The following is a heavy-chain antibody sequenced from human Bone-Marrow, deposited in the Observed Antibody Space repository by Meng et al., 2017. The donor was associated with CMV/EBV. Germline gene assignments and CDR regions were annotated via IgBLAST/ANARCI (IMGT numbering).Heavy chain of an antibody. V-gene: IGHV3-11*01. D-gene: IGHD6-13*01. CDR2: ISSSGSTI. Sequence: GESLKISCAASGFTFSGYWMSWVRQPPGKGLEWVSYISSSGSTIYYADSVKGRFTISRDNAKNSLYLQMNSLRAEDTAVYYCARDSHSSSWYYWGQGTRVTVSS. CDR3: ARDSHSSSWYY. CDR1: GFTFSGYW. J-gene: IGHJ4*02.